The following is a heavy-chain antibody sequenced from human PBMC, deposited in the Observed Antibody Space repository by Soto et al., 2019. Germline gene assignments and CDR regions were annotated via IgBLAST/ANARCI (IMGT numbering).Heavy chain of an antibody. CDR2: IYPGDSDT. J-gene: IGHJ6*03. CDR1: GYSFTSYW. V-gene: IGHV5-51*01. Sequence: LGEFLKISCKGSGYSFTSYWIGWVRQMPGKGLEWMGIIYPGDSDTRYSPSFQGQVTISADKSISTAYLQWSSLKASDTAMYYCARHGLYSGYDYESYYYYYMDVWGKGTTVTVSS. CDR3: ARHGLYSGYDYESYYYYYMDV. D-gene: IGHD5-12*01.